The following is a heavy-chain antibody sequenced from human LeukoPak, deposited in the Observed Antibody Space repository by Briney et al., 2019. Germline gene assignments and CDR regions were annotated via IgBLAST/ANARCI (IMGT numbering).Heavy chain of an antibody. CDR2: IHYSGST. J-gene: IGHJ4*02. D-gene: IGHD4-11*01. CDR1: GGSISSYY. Sequence: SETLSLTCTVSGGSISSYYWSWIRQPPGKGLEWIGYIHYSGSTYYNPSLKSRVTISVDTSKNQFSLKLSSVTAADTAVYYCARTRDYSDLSQDYWGQGTLVTVSS. CDR3: ARTRDYSDLSQDY. V-gene: IGHV4-59*01.